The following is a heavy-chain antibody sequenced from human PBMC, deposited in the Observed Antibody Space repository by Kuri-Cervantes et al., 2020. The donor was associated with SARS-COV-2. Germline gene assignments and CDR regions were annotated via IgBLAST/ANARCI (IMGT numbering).Heavy chain of an antibody. CDR2: INHSGST. V-gene: IGHV4-34*01. CDR1: GGSFSGYY. CDR3: ARAGIDSGWYYGMDV. J-gene: IGHJ6*02. D-gene: IGHD6-19*01. Sequence: GSLRLSCAVYGGSFSGYYWSWIRQPPGKGLEWIGEINHSGSTNYNPSLKSRVTVSVDTSKNQFSLKLSSVTAADTAVYYCARAGIDSGWYYGMDVWGQGTTVTVSS.